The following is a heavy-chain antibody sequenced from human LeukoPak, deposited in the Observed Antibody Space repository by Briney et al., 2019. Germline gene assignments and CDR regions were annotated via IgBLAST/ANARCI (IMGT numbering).Heavy chain of an antibody. CDR2: IYYSGST. Sequence: SETLSLTCTVSGGSISSGGYYWSWIRQHPGKGLEWIGYIYYSGSTYYNPSLKSRVTISVDTSKNQLSLKLSSVTAADTAVYYCARNGDYSDYGNYFDYWRQGTLVTVPS. J-gene: IGHJ4*02. CDR1: GGSISSGGYY. D-gene: IGHD4-11*01. V-gene: IGHV4-31*03. CDR3: ARNGDYSDYGNYFDY.